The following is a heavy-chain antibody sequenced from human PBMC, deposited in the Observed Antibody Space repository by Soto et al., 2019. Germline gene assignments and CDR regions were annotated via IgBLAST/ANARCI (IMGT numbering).Heavy chain of an antibody. V-gene: IGHV3-23*01. CDR3: AYSSSPFDY. J-gene: IGHJ4*02. D-gene: IGHD6-13*01. CDR2: ISGSGGST. CDR1: GFTFSSYA. Sequence: EVQLLESGGGLVQPGGSLRLSCAASGFTFSSYAMSWVRQAPGKGLEWVSAISGSGGSTYYADSVKGRFTISRDNSKNPLYLQMNSLRVHDTAGYYCAYSSSPFDYCGQGTLVTVSS.